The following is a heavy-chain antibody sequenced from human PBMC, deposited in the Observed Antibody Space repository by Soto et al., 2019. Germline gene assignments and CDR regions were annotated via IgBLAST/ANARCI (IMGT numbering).Heavy chain of an antibody. J-gene: IGHJ5*02. CDR3: ARHPPNWSVTFWFDP. V-gene: IGHV4-39*01. CDR1: GGSISSSSYY. D-gene: IGHD4-17*01. Sequence: SETLSLTCTVSGGSISSSSYYWGWIRQPPGKGLEWIGSIYYSGSTYYNPSLKSRVTISVDTSKNQFSLKLSSVTAADTAVYYCARHPPNWSVTFWFDPWGQGTLVTVSS. CDR2: IYYSGST.